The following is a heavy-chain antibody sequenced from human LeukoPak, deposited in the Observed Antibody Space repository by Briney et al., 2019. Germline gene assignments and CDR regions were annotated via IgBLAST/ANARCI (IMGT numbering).Heavy chain of an antibody. CDR3: ASVGSKGYCSGGSCYSFDYFDY. Sequence: ASVKVSCKASGYNFDSYGISWVRQAPGQGLEWMGWISVYNGETKYDQKIRGRVTMTRDTSTSTVYMELSSLRSEDTAVYYCASVGSKGYCSGGSCYSFDYFDYWGQGTLVTVSS. D-gene: IGHD2-15*01. CDR1: GYNFDSYG. V-gene: IGHV1-18*04. CDR2: ISVYNGET. J-gene: IGHJ4*02.